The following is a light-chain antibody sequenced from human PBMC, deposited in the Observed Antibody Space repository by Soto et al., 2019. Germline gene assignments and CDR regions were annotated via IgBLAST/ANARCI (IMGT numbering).Light chain of an antibody. J-gene: IGKJ3*01. CDR1: QGISDW. CDR2: GTS. Sequence: DIQMTQSPSSVSASVGDRVTITCRASQGISDWLAWYQQKPGKAPRLLIYGTSSLQTGVPSRFSGSGSGTYFTLTISSLQPEDFATYYCQQATSFPFTFGPGTKVDIK. V-gene: IGKV1-12*01. CDR3: QQATSFPFT.